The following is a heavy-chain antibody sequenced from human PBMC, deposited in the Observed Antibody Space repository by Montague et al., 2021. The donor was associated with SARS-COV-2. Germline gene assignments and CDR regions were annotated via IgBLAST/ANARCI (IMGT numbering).Heavy chain of an antibody. V-gene: IGHV4-31*03. Sequence: TLSLTCTVSGGSISSGGYYWSWIRQRPGKGLEWIGYIYYSGSTNYNPSLKSRLTISVDTSKNQFSLKLSSVTAADTAVYYCARGEGVMVYVYGMDVWGQGTTVTVSS. D-gene: IGHD2-8*01. CDR2: IYYSGST. J-gene: IGHJ6*02. CDR3: ARGEGVMVYVYGMDV. CDR1: GGSISSGGYY.